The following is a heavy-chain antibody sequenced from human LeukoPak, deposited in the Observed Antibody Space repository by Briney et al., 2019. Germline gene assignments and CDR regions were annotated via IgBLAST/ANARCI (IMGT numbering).Heavy chain of an antibody. Sequence: KSGGSLRLSCAASGFTFSSYSMNWVRQAPGKGLEWVPSISSSSSYIYYADSVKGRSTISRDNAKNSLHLEMNSLRGEDTAVYYCARIRSQGGGVHYFDSWGQGTLVTVSS. V-gene: IGHV3-21*01. CDR2: ISSSSSYI. D-gene: IGHD3-16*01. CDR1: GFTFSSYS. CDR3: ARIRSQGGGVHYFDS. J-gene: IGHJ4*02.